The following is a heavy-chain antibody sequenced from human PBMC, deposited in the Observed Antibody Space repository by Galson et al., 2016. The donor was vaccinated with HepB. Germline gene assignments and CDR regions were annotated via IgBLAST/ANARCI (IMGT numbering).Heavy chain of an antibody. CDR3: AGWSYGMDV. J-gene: IGHJ6*02. CDR1: GFTFSTYW. V-gene: IGHV3-7*03. CDR2: IKPDGSDE. Sequence: SLRLSCAASGFTFSTYWMSWVRQAPGKGLEWVANIKPDGSDEYYVDSVKGRFTISRDNAKNSLYLQMNSLRAEDTAVYYCAGWSYGMDVWGQGTTVTVSS.